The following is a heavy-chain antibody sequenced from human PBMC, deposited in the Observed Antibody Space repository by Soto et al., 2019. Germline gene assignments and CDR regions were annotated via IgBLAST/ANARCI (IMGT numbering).Heavy chain of an antibody. V-gene: IGHV1-18*01. Sequence: ASVKVSCKASGYTFNNYGISWVRQAPGQGLEWMGWISPYNGNTNFAQKLQGRVTLTTDTSTSTAYMELRSLRSDDTAVYWCARVSSAVGAGYFFDYWGQGTVVTVSS. D-gene: IGHD6-13*01. CDR1: GYTFNNYG. J-gene: IGHJ4*02. CDR3: ARVSSAVGAGYFFDY. CDR2: ISPYNGNT.